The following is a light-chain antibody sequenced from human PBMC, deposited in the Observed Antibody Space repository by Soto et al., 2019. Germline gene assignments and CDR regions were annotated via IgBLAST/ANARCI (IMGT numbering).Light chain of an antibody. Sequence: DIQMTQSPSTLSGSVGDRVTITCRASQTISSWLAWYQQKPGKAPKLLIYKASSLESGVPSKFSGSGSGTEFTLTISSLQPDDFATYYCQQYNGDSRTFGQGTKVDIK. CDR1: QTISSW. V-gene: IGKV1-5*03. CDR3: QQYNGDSRT. J-gene: IGKJ1*01. CDR2: KAS.